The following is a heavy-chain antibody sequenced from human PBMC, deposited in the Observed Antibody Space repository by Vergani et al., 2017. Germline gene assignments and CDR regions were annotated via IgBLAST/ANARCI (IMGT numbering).Heavy chain of an antibody. Sequence: QVQLQESGPGLVKPSETLSLTCTVSGDSVISTDYHWGWIRQPPGKGLEWIGSMDYSGSTSYNPFLESRISISFETPKNPFSLRLTSVTAADTAVYYWASKRGACRAAYCHSYDFWGPGTLVGVSS. CDR2: MDYSGST. J-gene: IGHJ4*02. CDR3: ASKRGACRAAYCHSYDF. V-gene: IGHV4-39*01. CDR1: GDSVISTDYH. D-gene: IGHD2-15*01.